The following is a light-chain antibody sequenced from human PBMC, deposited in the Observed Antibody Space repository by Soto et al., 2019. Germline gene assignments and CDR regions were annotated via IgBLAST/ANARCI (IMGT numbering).Light chain of an antibody. CDR1: RSVSGNY. V-gene: IGKV3-20*01. CDR3: QQYGSSVWT. J-gene: IGKJ1*01. CDR2: GAS. Sequence: DIVLTQSPVTLSLSPGERATLSCRASRSVSGNYLAWYQQKSGQAPRLLIYGASSRATGIPDRFSGSGSGTDFTLTISRLEPEDFAVYYCQQYGSSVWTFGQGTKVAIK.